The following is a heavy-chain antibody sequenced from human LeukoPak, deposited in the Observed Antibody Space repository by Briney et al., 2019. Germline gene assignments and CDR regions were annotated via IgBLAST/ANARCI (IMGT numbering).Heavy chain of an antibody. V-gene: IGHV3-48*04. J-gene: IGHJ6*04. CDR2: ISSSGSTI. CDR1: GFTFSIYS. CDR3: AELGITMIGGV. D-gene: IGHD3-10*02. Sequence: SGGSLRLSCAASGFTFSIYSFNWVRQAPGKGLKWVSYISSSGSTIYYADSVKGRFTISRDNAKNSLYLQMNSLRAEDTAVYYCAELGITMIGGVWGKGTTVTISS.